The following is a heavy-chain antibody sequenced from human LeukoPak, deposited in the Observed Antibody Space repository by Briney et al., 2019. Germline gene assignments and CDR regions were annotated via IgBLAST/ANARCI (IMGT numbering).Heavy chain of an antibody. J-gene: IGHJ4*02. CDR1: GFTFSGSA. Sequence: AGGSLRLSCAASGFTFSGSAMHWVRQASGKGLECVGRIRSKANSYATAYAASVKGRFTISRDDSKNTAYLQMNSLKTEDTAVYYCTRRENDFWSGYDNPFFDYWGQGTLVTVSS. D-gene: IGHD3-3*01. V-gene: IGHV3-73*01. CDR3: TRRENDFWSGYDNPFFDY. CDR2: IRSKANSYAT.